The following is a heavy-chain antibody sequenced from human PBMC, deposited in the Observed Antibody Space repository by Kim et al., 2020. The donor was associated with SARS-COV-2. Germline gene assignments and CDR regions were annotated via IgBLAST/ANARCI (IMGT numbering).Heavy chain of an antibody. CDR2: ISAYNGNT. D-gene: IGHD2-2*01. Sequence: ASVKVSCKASGYTFTSYVISWVRQAPGQGLEWMGWISAYNGNTNYAQKLQGRVTMTTDTSTSTAYMELRSLRSDDTAVYYCARLGGDIVVVPAAKGYYYYGMDVWGQGTTVTVSS. CDR1: GYTFTSYV. V-gene: IGHV1-18*01. J-gene: IGHJ6*02. CDR3: ARLGGDIVVVPAAKGYYYYGMDV.